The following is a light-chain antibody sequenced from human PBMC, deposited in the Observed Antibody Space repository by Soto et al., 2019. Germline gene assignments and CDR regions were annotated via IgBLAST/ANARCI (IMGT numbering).Light chain of an antibody. CDR3: QQSYSTPYT. V-gene: IGKV1-39*01. CDR2: AAS. Sequence: DIQMTQSPSSLSASVGDTITITCRASQTISIYLNWYQQKPGKAPKLLIYAASSLQSGVPSRFSGSGSGTDFTLTISSLQPEDFAIYYCQQSYSTPYTFGQGTKLEIK. CDR1: QTISIY. J-gene: IGKJ2*01.